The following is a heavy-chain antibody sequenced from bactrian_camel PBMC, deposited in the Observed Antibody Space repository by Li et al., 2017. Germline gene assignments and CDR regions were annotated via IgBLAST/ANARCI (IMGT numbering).Heavy chain of an antibody. Sequence: VQLVESGGDLVQPGGSLRLSCAASGFVFSMNAMSWVRQAPGKGLEWVSTITSGGSKKYYADSVLGRFTISRDDAKDTLYLQLNSLETEDTAMYYCARDSECTDGDCYRRGQGTQVTVS. CDR1: GFVFSMNA. V-gene: IGHV3S31*01. J-gene: IGHJ4*01. CDR2: ITSGGSKK. D-gene: IGHD3*01. CDR3: ARDSECTDGDCYR.